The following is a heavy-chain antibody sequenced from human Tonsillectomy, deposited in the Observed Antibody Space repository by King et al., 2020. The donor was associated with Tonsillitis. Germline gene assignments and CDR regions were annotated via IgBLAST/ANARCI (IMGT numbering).Heavy chain of an antibody. V-gene: IGHV3-49*03. J-gene: IGHJ4*02. CDR3: TRGRRD. Sequence: GQLVQSGGGLVQPGRSLRLSCTGSGFTFGDYALNWFRQSPEKGLEWVGFIRSKANGGTTESAASVKGRFTISRDDSKSIAYLQMNSLKSEDTAVYYCTRGRRDWGQGTLVTVAS. CDR1: GFTFGDYA. CDR2: IRSKANGGTT.